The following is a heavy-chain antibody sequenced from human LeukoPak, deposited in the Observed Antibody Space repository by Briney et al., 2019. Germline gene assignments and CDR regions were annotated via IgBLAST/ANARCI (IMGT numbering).Heavy chain of an antibody. Sequence: SETLSLTCAVSGYSLGKNYYWGWIRQSPGKGREWIGRIYGRASTSYNPSLMNRVTMSVDTSKNPFSLQLTSVTAADTAVYYCARYDSRGSASTKFDYWGPGIQVTVSS. CDR1: GYSLGKNYY. J-gene: IGHJ4*02. CDR2: IYGRAST. D-gene: IGHD3-3*01. V-gene: IGHV4-38-2*01. CDR3: ARYDSRGSASTKFDY.